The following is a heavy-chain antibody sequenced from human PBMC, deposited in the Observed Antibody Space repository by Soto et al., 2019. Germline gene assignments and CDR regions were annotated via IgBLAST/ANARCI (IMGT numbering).Heavy chain of an antibody. J-gene: IGHJ6*02. CDR1: GFTFSSYA. CDR2: ISGSGGST. V-gene: IGHV3-23*01. D-gene: IGHD2-21*02. Sequence: EVQLLESGGGLVQPGGSLRLSCAASGFTFSSYAMSWVRQAPGKGLEWVSAISGSGGSTYYADSVKGRFTISSDKSKNTLYLQMNSLRGEDTAVYYCAKDDCFGEYDYYYYGMGVWGQGTTFTVCS. CDR3: AKDDCFGEYDYYYYGMGV.